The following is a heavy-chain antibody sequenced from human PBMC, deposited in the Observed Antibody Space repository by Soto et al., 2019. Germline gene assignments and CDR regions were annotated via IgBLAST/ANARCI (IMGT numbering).Heavy chain of an antibody. Sequence: GGSLRLSCAASGFTFSSYGMHWVRQAPGKGLEWVAVIWYDGSNKYYADSVKGRFTISRDNSKNTRYLQMNSLRAEDTAVYYCARGYYDEWELPPSGQYYFDYWGQGTLVTVSS. D-gene: IGHD1-26*01. CDR3: ARGYYDEWELPPSGQYYFDY. CDR2: IWYDGSNK. J-gene: IGHJ4*02. CDR1: GFTFSSYG. V-gene: IGHV3-33*01.